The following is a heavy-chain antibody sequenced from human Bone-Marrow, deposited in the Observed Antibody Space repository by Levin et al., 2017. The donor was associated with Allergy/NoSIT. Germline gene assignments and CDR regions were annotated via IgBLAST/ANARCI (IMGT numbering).Heavy chain of an antibody. CDR1: GFTGRTY. CDR3: TLGSCTPTTCYGDDY. Sequence: ETLSLTCAASGFTGRTYVSWVRQAPGKGLDWVSVIYGGDTTHYADSVRGRFTISRDKSRNTVYLQMNNLRAEDTAVYFCTLGSCTPTTCYGDDYWGQGTLVTVSS. J-gene: IGHJ4*02. V-gene: IGHV3-53*01. D-gene: IGHD2-8*01. CDR2: IYGGDTT.